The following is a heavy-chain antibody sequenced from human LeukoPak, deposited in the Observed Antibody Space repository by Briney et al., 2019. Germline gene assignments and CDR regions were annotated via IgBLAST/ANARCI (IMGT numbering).Heavy chain of an antibody. V-gene: IGHV3-53*01. CDR1: GFTVSSNS. CDR2: IYSDNT. Sequence: PPGGSLRLSCTVSGFTVSSNSMSWVRQTPGKGLEWVSFIYSDNTHYSDSVKGRFTISRDNSKNTLYLQMNNLRAEDTAVYYCARRAGAYSHPYDYWGQGTLVTVSS. J-gene: IGHJ4*02. D-gene: IGHD4/OR15-4a*01. CDR3: ARRAGAYSHPYDY.